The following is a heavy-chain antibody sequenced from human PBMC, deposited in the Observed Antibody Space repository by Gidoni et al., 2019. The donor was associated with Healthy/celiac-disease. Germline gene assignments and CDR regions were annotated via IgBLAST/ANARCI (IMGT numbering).Heavy chain of an antibody. J-gene: IGHJ6*03. Sequence: QVQLVQSGAEVKKPGSSVKVSCKASGGTFSSYALSWVRQAPGQGLEWMGGIIPIFGTANYAQKFQGRVTITADESTSTAYMELSSLRSEDTAVYYCARDFGRVAALESYYYYMDVWGKGTTVTVSS. CDR2: IIPIFGTA. V-gene: IGHV1-69*01. CDR3: ARDFGRVAALESYYYYMDV. CDR1: GGTFSSYA. D-gene: IGHD6-6*01.